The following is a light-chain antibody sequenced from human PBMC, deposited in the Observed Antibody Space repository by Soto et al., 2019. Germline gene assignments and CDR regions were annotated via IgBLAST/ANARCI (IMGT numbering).Light chain of an antibody. CDR3: KQYGSSPGR. Sequence: TVFTHSPCSLSLSQAQTATLSCSPSQSVTSRYLAWNQQKPGQAPRLLIFGAYIRDTGVPDRFSGSGSGTDFTLTISRLEAEDFAVYYCKQYGSSPGRFGQGTKV. CDR2: GAY. CDR1: QSVTSRY. J-gene: IGKJ1*01. V-gene: IGKV3-20*01.